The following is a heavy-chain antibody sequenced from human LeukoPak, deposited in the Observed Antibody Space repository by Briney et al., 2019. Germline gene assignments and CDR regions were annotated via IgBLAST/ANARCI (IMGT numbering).Heavy chain of an antibody. D-gene: IGHD3-3*01. Sequence: GGSLRLSCAASGFTFSSYAMSWVRQAPGKRLEWVSAISGSGGSTYYADSVKGRFTISRDNSKNTLYLQMNSLRAEDTAVYYCAKDPGYDFWSGYAQFGYFDYWGQGTLVTVSS. CDR1: GFTFSSYA. CDR3: AKDPGYDFWSGYAQFGYFDY. V-gene: IGHV3-23*01. J-gene: IGHJ4*02. CDR2: ISGSGGST.